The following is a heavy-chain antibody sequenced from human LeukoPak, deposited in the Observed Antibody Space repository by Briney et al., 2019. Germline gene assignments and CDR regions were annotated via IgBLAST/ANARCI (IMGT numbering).Heavy chain of an antibody. CDR1: GFTFSSYS. Sequence: PGGSLRLSCAASGFTFSSYSMNWVRQAPGKGLEWVSYISSSGTTIYYADSVKGRFTISRDNAKNSLYLQMNSLRAEDTAVYYCATPWDYGAHWGQGTLVTVSS. CDR3: ATPWDYGAH. D-gene: IGHD4-17*01. V-gene: IGHV3-48*04. CDR2: ISSSGTTI. J-gene: IGHJ4*02.